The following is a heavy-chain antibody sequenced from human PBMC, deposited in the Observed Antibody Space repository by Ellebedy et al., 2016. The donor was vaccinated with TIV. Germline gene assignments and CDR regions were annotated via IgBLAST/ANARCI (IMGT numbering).Heavy chain of an antibody. V-gene: IGHV3-73*01. CDR3: ASVKYSGSYLVFDY. CDR1: GFTFSNYV. Sequence: GESLKISXAASGFTFSNYVMSWVRQASGKGLEWVGRIRSRYNRYATAYAASMKGRFTISRDDSKNTAYLQMNSLKTEDTAVYYCASVKYSGSYLVFDYWGQGTLVTVSS. D-gene: IGHD1-26*01. J-gene: IGHJ4*02. CDR2: IRSRYNRYAT.